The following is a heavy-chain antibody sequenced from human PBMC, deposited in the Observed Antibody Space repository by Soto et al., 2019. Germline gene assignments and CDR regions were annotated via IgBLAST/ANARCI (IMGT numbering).Heavy chain of an antibody. CDR1: GGSFSSYA. J-gene: IGHJ4*02. D-gene: IGHD2-15*01. CDR3: ASMCSGGSCYSTSDY. Sequence: SLLKVSCKAAGGSFSSYASSWGRQAPEQGLEWMGGIIPIFGTANYAQKFQGRVTITADESTSTAYMELSSLRSEDTAVYYCASMCSGGSCYSTSDYWGQGTLVTVSS. CDR2: IIPIFGTA. V-gene: IGHV1-69*13.